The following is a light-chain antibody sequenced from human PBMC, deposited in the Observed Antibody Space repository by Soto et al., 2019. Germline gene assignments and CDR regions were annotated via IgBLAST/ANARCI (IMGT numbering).Light chain of an antibody. CDR1: QSVSSF. V-gene: IGKV3-11*01. CDR3: QQRSNWPIT. Sequence: DIVLTQSPATLSLSPGERATLSCRASQSVSSFLAWYQQRPGQAPRLLIYDASNRGTGIPARFSGSGSGTDFTLTISSLEPEDFAVYYCQQRSNWPITFGQGTRLEIK. CDR2: DAS. J-gene: IGKJ5*01.